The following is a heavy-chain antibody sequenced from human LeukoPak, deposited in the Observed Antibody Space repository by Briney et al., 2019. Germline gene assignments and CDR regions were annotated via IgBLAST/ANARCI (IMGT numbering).Heavy chain of an antibody. CDR3: GKEYYYDSSGIDY. CDR1: GYTFTGYY. J-gene: IGHJ4*02. Sequence: ASVKVSSKASGYTFTGYYMHWVRQAPGQGLEWMGWINPNSGGTNYAQKFQGRVTMTRDTSISTAYMELSRLRSDDTAVYYCGKEYYYDSSGIDYWGQGTLVTVSS. CDR2: INPNSGGT. D-gene: IGHD3-22*01. V-gene: IGHV1-2*02.